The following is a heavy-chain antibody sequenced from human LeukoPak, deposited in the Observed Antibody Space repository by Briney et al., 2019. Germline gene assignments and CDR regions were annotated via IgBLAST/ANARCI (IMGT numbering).Heavy chain of an antibody. CDR2: INPDSGGT. V-gene: IGHV1-2*04. D-gene: IGHD3-10*01. CDR1: GGTFSSYA. Sequence: ASVKVSCKASGGTFSSYAFSWVRQAPGQGLEWMGRINPDSGGTNYAQKFQGWVTLTRDTSISTAYMELTSLKSDDTAVYYCARDQYYNSGSPALRYWGQGTLVTVSS. CDR3: ARDQYYNSGSPALRY. J-gene: IGHJ4*02.